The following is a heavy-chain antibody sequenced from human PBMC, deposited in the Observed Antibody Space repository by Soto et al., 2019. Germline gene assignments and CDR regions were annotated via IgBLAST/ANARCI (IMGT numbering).Heavy chain of an antibody. Sequence: ASVKISCKASEYTFTSYYMHWVRQAPGQGLEWMGIINPSGSSTSYAQNFQGRVTMTRDTSTSTVYMELSSLRSEDTADYYCASGRVGATPLYSYAMEVWGQGTTVTVSS. V-gene: IGHV1-46*01. CDR3: ASGRVGATPLYSYAMEV. D-gene: IGHD1-26*01. CDR2: INPSGSST. J-gene: IGHJ6*02. CDR1: EYTFTSYY.